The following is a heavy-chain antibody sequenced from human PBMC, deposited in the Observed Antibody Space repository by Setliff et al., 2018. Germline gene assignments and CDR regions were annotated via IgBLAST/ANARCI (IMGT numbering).Heavy chain of an antibody. J-gene: IGHJ4*02. CDR2: INQDGSEK. CDR1: GFTFSSYW. D-gene: IGHD3-10*01. CDR3: ARPGRSNYWDSFDY. V-gene: IGHV3-7*01. Sequence: LRLSCAASGFTFSSYWMSWVRQAPGRGLEWVANINQDGSEKYYVDSVKGRFTISRDNAKNSLYLQMNSLRVDDTAVYYCARPGRSNYWDSFDYWGQGILVTVSS.